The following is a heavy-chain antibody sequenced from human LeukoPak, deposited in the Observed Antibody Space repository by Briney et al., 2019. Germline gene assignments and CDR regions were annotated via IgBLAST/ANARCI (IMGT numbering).Heavy chain of an antibody. CDR1: GFTFSSYA. Sequence: GGSLRLSCAASGFTFSSYAMHWVRQAPGKGLEWVAVISTSGESAYYADSVKGRFTISRDNSKNTLYLQMNSLRAEDTAVYYCAKDIEEWLVKGGGCFDYWGQGTLVTVSS. V-gene: IGHV3-NL1*01. CDR3: AKDIEEWLVKGGGCFDY. CDR2: ISTSGESA. D-gene: IGHD6-19*01. J-gene: IGHJ4*02.